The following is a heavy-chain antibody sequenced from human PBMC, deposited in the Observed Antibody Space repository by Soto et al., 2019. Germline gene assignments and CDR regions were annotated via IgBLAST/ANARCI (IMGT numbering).Heavy chain of an antibody. Sequence: GESLKISCKGSGYNFAGHWIAWVRQMPGKGLELMGIIYPSDSDTRYMPSFQGQATISADKSISSAYLQWSSLRASDTAMYYCARGGVSTRTFDYWGQGTPVTVSS. CDR2: IYPSDSDT. D-gene: IGHD3-3*01. CDR3: ARGGVSTRTFDY. V-gene: IGHV5-51*01. J-gene: IGHJ4*02. CDR1: GYNFAGHW.